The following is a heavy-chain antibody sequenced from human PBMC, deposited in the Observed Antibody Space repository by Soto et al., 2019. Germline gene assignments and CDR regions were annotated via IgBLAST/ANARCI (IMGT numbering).Heavy chain of an antibody. CDR2: VSAYNGNT. Sequence: GASGKVSCEASGYIFSSYGINWVRQAPGQGLEWMGWVSAYNGNTNYPQKLQGRFTISRDNAKNSLYLQMNSLRAEDTAVYYCANQGFGPEFDAWGQGTLVTSPQ. D-gene: IGHD3-10*01. V-gene: IGHV1-18*01. CDR3: ANQGFGPEFDA. J-gene: IGHJ5*02. CDR1: GYIFSSYG.